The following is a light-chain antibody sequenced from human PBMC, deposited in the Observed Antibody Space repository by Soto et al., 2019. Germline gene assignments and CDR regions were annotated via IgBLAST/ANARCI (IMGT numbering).Light chain of an antibody. CDR3: QQANRFPFP. CDR1: QGISSW. CDR2: AAS. J-gene: IGKJ3*01. Sequence: DIQMTQSPSSVSASVGDRVTITCRASQGISSWLSWYQQKPGKAPNLLIYAASRLQSGVPSRFIGSGARTDLTRNISSLQPEDFENYYCQQANRFPFPFGPGTKVDIK. V-gene: IGKV1-12*01.